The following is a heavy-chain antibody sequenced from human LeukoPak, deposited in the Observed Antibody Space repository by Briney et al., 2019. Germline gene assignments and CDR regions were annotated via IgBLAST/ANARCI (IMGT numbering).Heavy chain of an antibody. CDR2: ISSSGSTI. J-gene: IGHJ6*03. D-gene: IGHD4-11*01. Sequence: GGSLRLSCAASGFTFSSYEMNWVRQARGKGLEWVSYISSSGSTIYYADSVKGRFTISRDNAKNSLYLQMNSLRAEDTAVYYCARDATTVTTYYYYYMDVWGKGTTVTVSS. CDR3: ARDATTVTTYYYYYMDV. CDR1: GFTFSSYE. V-gene: IGHV3-48*03.